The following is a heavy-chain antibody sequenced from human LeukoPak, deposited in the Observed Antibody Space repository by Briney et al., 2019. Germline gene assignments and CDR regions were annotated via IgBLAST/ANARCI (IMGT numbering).Heavy chain of an antibody. V-gene: IGHV1-2*02. Sequence: ASVKVSCKASGYTFTVYYMHWVRQAPGQGLEWMGWINPNSGGTNYAQKFQGRGTMTRDTSISTAYMELSRLRSDDTAVYYCARSTGGYVSDYWGQGTLVTVSS. J-gene: IGHJ4*02. CDR3: ARSTGGYVSDY. CDR1: GYTFTVYY. D-gene: IGHD5-12*01. CDR2: INPNSGGT.